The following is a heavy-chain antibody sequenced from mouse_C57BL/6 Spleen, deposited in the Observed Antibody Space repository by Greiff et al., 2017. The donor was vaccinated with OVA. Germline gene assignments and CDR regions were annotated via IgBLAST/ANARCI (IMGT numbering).Heavy chain of an antibody. D-gene: IGHD1-1*01. CDR3: ARGGYYSSSPPFDY. Sequence: QVQLQQPGAELVMPGASVKLSCKASGYTFTSYWMHWVKQRPGQGLEWIGEIDPSDSYTNYNQKFKGKSTLTVDKSSSTAYMQLSSLTSEDSAVYYCARGGYYSSSPPFDYWGQGTTLTVSS. J-gene: IGHJ2*01. CDR2: IDPSDSYT. CDR1: GYTFTSYW. V-gene: IGHV1-69*01.